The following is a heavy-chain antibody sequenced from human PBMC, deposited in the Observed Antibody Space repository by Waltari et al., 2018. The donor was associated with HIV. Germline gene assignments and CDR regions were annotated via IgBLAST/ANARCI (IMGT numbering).Heavy chain of an antibody. Sequence: EVQLVQSGAEVKKPGESLKISCTVSGYSFTSCWIGWVRQMPGQGLAQLGFSYPGNSDNRNTPSFQGQVTISADKSISTAYLQWSSLKASDTAMYYCARQGSPTHYYYYYGMDVWGQGTTVTVSS. CDR1: GYSFTSCW. J-gene: IGHJ6*02. CDR2: SYPGNSDN. V-gene: IGHV5-51*01. CDR3: ARQGSPTHYYYYYGMDV.